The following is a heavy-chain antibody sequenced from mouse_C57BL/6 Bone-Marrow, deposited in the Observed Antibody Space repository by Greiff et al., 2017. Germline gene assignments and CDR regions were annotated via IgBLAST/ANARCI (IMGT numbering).Heavy chain of an antibody. CDR1: GFTFSDFY. V-gene: IGHV7-1*01. Sequence: EVKLVDSGGGLVQSGRSLRLSCATSGFTFSDFYMEWVRQAPGKGLEWIAASRNKANDYTTEYSASVKGRFIVSRDTSQSILYLQMNALRAEDTAMYYCARDAITTEFYAMDYWGQGTSVTVSS. D-gene: IGHD1-1*01. J-gene: IGHJ4*01. CDR2: SRNKANDYTT. CDR3: ARDAITTEFYAMDY.